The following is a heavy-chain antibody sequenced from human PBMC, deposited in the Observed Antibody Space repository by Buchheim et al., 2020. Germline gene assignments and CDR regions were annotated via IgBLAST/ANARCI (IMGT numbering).Heavy chain of an antibody. J-gene: IGHJ4*02. V-gene: IGHV3-74*01. CDR2: INSDGSST. D-gene: IGHD4-17*01. CDR3: ARDSRWGDYGDSYFDY. Sequence: VQLVESGGGVVQPGRSLRLSCAASGFTFSSYWMHWVRQAPGKGLVWVSRINSDGSSTSYADSVKGRFTISRDNAKNTLYLQMNSLRDEDTAVYYCARDSRWGDYGDSYFDYWGQGTL. CDR1: GFTFSSYW.